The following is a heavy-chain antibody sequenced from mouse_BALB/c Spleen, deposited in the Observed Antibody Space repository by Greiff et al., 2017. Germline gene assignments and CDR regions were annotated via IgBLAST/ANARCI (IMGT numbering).Heavy chain of an antibody. D-gene: IGHD3-1*01. CDR2: IYPGNSDT. Sequence: EVQLQQSGTVLARPGASVKMSCKASGYTFTSYWMHWVKQRPGQGLEWIGAIYPGNSDTSYNQKFKGKAKLTAVTSTSTAYMELSSLTNEDSAVYYCNLHSSGDDMDYWGQGTSVTVSS. V-gene: IGHV1-5*01. J-gene: IGHJ4*01. CDR3: NLHSSGDDMDY. CDR1: GYTFTSYW.